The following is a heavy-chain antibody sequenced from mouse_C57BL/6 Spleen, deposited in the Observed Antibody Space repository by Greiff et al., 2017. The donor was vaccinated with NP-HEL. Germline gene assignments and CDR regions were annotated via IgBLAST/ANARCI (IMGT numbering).Heavy chain of an antibody. CDR3: ARGGEVYYDYDEYAMDY. J-gene: IGHJ4*01. CDR2: ISDGGSYT. CDR1: GFTFSSYA. Sequence: EVQVVESGGGLVKPGGSLKLSCAASGFTFSSYAMSWVRQTPEKRLEWVATISDGGSYTYYPDNVKGRFTISRDNAKNNLYLQMSHLKSEDTAMYYCARGGEVYYDYDEYAMDYWGQGTSVTVSS. D-gene: IGHD2-4*01. V-gene: IGHV5-4*01.